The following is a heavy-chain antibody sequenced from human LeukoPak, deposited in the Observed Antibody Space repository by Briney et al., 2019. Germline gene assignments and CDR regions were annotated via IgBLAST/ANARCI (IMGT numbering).Heavy chain of an antibody. CDR1: GFALSSYA. Sequence: GSLRLSCAASGFALSSYAMSWVRQAPGKGLEWVSATSSSDAGTYHAESVRGRFTISRDNSKNTLYLQMNSLRADDAAVYYCAKKVWAVTLLSWFDPWGQGTLVTVSS. V-gene: IGHV3-23*01. J-gene: IGHJ5*02. CDR2: TSSSDAGT. D-gene: IGHD4-17*01. CDR3: AKKVWAVTLLSWFDP.